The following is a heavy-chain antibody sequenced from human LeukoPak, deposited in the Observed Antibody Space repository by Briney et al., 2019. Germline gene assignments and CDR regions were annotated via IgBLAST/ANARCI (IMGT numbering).Heavy chain of an antibody. CDR1: GFTFRDYY. V-gene: IGHV3-11*06. CDR3: ARGGMGIAAAGAYLDY. Sequence: GGSLRLSCAASGFTFRDYYMSWIRQAPGKGLEWVSYISSSSSYTNYAHSVKGRFTISRDNAKNSLYLQMNSLRAEDTAVYYCARGGMGIAAAGAYLDYWGQGTLVTVSS. D-gene: IGHD6-13*01. CDR2: ISSSSSYT. J-gene: IGHJ4*02.